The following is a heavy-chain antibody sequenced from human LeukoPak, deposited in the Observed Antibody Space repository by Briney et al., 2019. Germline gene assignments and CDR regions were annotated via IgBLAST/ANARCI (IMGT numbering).Heavy chain of an antibody. CDR3: ARMGTRYSSRYYYYYYMDV. D-gene: IGHD6-13*01. CDR2: INHSGST. V-gene: IGHV4-34*01. CDR1: GGSFSGYY. J-gene: IGHJ6*03. Sequence: KPSETLSLTCAVYGGSFSGYYWSWIRQPPGKGLEWIGEINHSGSTNYNPSLKSRVTISVDTSKNQFSLKLSSVTAADTAVYYCARMGTRYSSRYYYYYYMDVWGKGTTVTVSS.